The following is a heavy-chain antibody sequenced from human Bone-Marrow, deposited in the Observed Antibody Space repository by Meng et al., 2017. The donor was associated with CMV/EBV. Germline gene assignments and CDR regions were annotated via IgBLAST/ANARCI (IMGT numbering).Heavy chain of an antibody. V-gene: IGHV1-2*02. CDR1: TFTGDD. D-gene: IGHD3-10*01. CDR2: INPNSGGT. Sequence: TFTGDDRHWVRQAPGQGLEWMGWINPNSGGTNYAQKFQGRVTMTRDTSISTAYMELRRLRSDDTAVYYCARANFYGSGSYYKEVWFDPWGQGTPVTVSS. CDR3: ARANFYGSGSYYKEVWFDP. J-gene: IGHJ5*02.